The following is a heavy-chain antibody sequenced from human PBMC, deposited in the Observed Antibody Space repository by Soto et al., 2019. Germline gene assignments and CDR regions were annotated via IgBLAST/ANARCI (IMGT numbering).Heavy chain of an antibody. J-gene: IGHJ4*02. D-gene: IGHD3-22*01. CDR1: GGSISSSSYY. V-gene: IGHV4-39*01. CDR3: ARHGMDYYDSSGYYYSPYYFDY. CDR2: IYDSGST. Sequence: QLQLQESGPGLVKPSETLSLTCTVSGGSISSSSYYWCWIRQPPGKGLEWMGRIYDSGSTYYNPSRKRRVTISVDASETQLSLKLRSVTAADTAVYYCARHGMDYYDSSGYYYSPYYFDYWGQGTLVTVSS.